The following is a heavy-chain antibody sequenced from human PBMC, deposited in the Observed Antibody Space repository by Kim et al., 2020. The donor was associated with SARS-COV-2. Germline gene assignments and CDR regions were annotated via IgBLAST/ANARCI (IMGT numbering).Heavy chain of an antibody. J-gene: IGHJ5*02. CDR2: INTNTGNP. Sequence: ASVKVSCKASGYTFTSYAMSWVRQAPGQGLEWMGWINTNTGNPTYAPGFTGRFVFSLDTSVSTAYLQISSLKAEDSAFYYCARAVEVLVLPDAPHYWFDPWGKGSLVTVSS. CDR1: GYTFTSYA. V-gene: IGHV7-4-1*02. CDR3: ARAVEVLVLPDAPHYWFDP. D-gene: IGHD2-2*01.